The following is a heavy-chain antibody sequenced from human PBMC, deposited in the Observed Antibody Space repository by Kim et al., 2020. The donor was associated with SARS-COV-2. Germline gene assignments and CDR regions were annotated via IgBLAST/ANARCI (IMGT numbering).Heavy chain of an antibody. J-gene: IGHJ4*01. CDR3: ARGLYWYGSGSYSHFDY. V-gene: IGHV3-21*04. Sequence: GGSLRLSCVASGFTFSDYTMNWVRQAPGKGLEWISSIDFSSSTIYYADSMKGRFTISRDNAKSSLFLQMNNMRHDDTALYYCARGLYWYGSGSYSHFDY. D-gene: IGHD3-10*01. CDR2: IDFSSSTI. CDR1: GFTFSDYT.